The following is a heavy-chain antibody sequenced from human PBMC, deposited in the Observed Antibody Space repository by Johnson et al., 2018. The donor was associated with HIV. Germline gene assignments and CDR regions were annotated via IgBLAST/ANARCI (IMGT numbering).Heavy chain of an antibody. V-gene: IGHV3-30-3*01. Sequence: QVQLVESGGGVVQPGRSLRLSCAASGFTFSSYAMHWVRQAPGKGLEWVAVISYDGSNKYYADSVKGRFTISRDNSKNTLYLQMNSLRAEDTAVFYCARDRGYLDAFDIWGQGTMVTVSS. CDR2: ISYDGSNK. J-gene: IGHJ3*02. CDR3: ARDRGYLDAFDI. D-gene: IGHD1-26*01. CDR1: GFTFSSYA.